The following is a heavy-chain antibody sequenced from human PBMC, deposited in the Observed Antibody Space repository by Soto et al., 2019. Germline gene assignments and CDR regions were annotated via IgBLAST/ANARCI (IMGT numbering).Heavy chain of an antibody. J-gene: IGHJ4*02. V-gene: IGHV3-23*01. CDR1: GFTFSSYA. D-gene: IGHD5-12*01. Sequence: SLRLSCAASGFTFSSYAMSWVRQAPGKGLEWVSAISGSGGSTYYADSVKGRFTISRDNSKNTLYLQMNSLRAEDTAVYYCANREYSGYHGGYWGQGTLVTVSS. CDR3: ANREYSGYHGGY. CDR2: ISGSGGST.